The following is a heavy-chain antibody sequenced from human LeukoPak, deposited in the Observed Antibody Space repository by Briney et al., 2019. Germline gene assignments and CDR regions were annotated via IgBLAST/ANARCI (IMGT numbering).Heavy chain of an antibody. D-gene: IGHD6-6*01. CDR1: GGSISTYY. V-gene: IGHV4-59*01. J-gene: IGHJ4*02. CDR2: IYYSGST. CDR3: ARGDRIAARPTAFDY. Sequence: PSETLSLTCTVSGGSISTYYWSWIRQPPGKGLEWIGYIYYSGSTNYNPSLKSRVTISVDTSKNQFSLKLSSVTAADTAVYYCARGDRIAARPTAFDYWGQGTLVTVSS.